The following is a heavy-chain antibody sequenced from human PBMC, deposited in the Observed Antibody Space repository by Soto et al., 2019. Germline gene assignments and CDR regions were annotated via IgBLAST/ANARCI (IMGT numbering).Heavy chain of an antibody. D-gene: IGHD3-10*01. CDR1: GFTFSNAW. V-gene: IGHV3-15*01. CDR2: IKSKTDGGTT. CDR3: TTYGSGSYGSYYYGMDV. J-gene: IGHJ6*02. Sequence: EVQLVESEGGLVKPGGSLRLSCAASGFTFSNAWMSWVRQAPGKGLEWVGRIKSKTDGGTTDYAAPVKGRFTISRDDSKNTLYLQMNSLKTEDTAVYYCTTYGSGSYGSYYYGMDVWGQGTTVTVSS.